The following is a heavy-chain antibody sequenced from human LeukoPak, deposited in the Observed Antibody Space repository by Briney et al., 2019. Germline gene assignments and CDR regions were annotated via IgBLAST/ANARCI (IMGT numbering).Heavy chain of an antibody. D-gene: IGHD2-2*01. CDR3: AKCRSTSCYVEAFDI. J-gene: IGHJ3*02. CDR1: GFTFSSYG. Sequence: GGSLRLSCAASGFTFSSYGMHWVRQAPGKGLEWVAVISYDGSNKYYADSVKGRFTISSDNSKNTLYLQMNSLRAEDTAVYYCAKCRSTSCYVEAFDIWGQGTMVTVSS. V-gene: IGHV3-30*18. CDR2: ISYDGSNK.